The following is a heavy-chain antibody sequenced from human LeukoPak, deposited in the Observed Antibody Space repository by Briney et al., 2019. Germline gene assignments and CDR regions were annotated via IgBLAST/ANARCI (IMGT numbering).Heavy chain of an antibody. V-gene: IGHV3-23*01. CDR3: ASLCSGWSMDY. CDR1: GFTFSSYA. CDR2: ISGSGGST. J-gene: IGHJ4*02. Sequence: GRSLRLSCAASGFTFSSYAMSGVRQAPGKGLEWVSAISGSGGSTYYADSVKGRFTISRDNSKNTLYLQMNSLRAEDTAVYYCASLCSGWSMDYWGQGTLVTVSS. D-gene: IGHD6-19*01.